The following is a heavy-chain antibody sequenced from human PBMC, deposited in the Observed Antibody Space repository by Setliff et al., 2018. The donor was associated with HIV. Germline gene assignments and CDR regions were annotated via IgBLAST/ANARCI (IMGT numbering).Heavy chain of an antibody. V-gene: IGHV3-53*01. CDR1: GFTVSTNY. J-gene: IGHJ4*01. D-gene: IGHD4-17*01. CDR2: IYSDGST. CDR3: ARGHYGE. Sequence: GSLRLSCAASGFTVSTNYMRWIRQAPGKGLEWVSVIYSDGSTYYADSVKGRFTVSRDSSTNTLFLQMNSLRADDTALYYCARGHYGEWGHGTLVTVS.